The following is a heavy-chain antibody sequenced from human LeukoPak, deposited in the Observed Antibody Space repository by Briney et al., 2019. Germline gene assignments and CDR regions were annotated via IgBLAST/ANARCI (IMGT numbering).Heavy chain of an antibody. Sequence: SQTLSLTCAISGDTVSSNGAAWNWIRQSPSRGLEWLGRTYYRSKWYNDYALSVESRITINPDTSKNQFSLQLNSVTPEDTAVYYCARDLLYSLDFWGQGTLVTVSS. CDR2: TYYRSKWYN. CDR3: ARDLLYSLDF. V-gene: IGHV6-1*01. J-gene: IGHJ4*02. D-gene: IGHD5-12*01. CDR1: GDTVSSNGAA.